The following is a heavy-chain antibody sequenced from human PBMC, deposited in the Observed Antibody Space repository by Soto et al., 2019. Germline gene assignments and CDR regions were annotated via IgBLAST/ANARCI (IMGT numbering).Heavy chain of an antibody. V-gene: IGHV4-39*01. CDR2: IYYSGST. CDR1: GGSISSSSYY. CDR3: ARYEGDYYDSSGYTLFDY. J-gene: IGHJ4*02. Sequence: PSETLSLTCTVSGGSISSSSYYWGWIRQPPGKGLEWIGSIYYSGSTYYNPSLKSRVTISVGTSKNQFSLKLSSVTAADTAVYYCARYEGDYYDSSGYTLFDYWGQGTVVTVSS. D-gene: IGHD3-22*01.